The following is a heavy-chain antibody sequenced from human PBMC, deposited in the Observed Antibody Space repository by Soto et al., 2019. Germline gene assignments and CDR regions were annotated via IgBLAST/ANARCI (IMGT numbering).Heavy chain of an antibody. CDR1: GYTFTSYA. V-gene: IGHV1-3*01. CDR3: ARFAPYSSGWDYYYYGMDV. Sequence: ASVKVSFKASGYTFTSYAMHWLRQAPGQRLEWMGWINAGNGNTKYSQKFQGRVTITRDTSASTAYMELSSLRSEDTAVYYCARFAPYSSGWDYYYYGMDVWGQGTTVTVSS. J-gene: IGHJ6*02. D-gene: IGHD6-19*01. CDR2: INAGNGNT.